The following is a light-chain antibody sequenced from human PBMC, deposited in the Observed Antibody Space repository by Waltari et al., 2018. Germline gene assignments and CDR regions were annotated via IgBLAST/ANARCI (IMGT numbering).Light chain of an antibody. CDR3: CSYAGSYTVV. Sequence: QSALTQPRSVSGSPGQSVTISCTGTSSDVGGYEYVSCYQQHPGKAPKLMIYDVSKRPSGVPDRFSGSKSGNTASLTISGLQAEDEADYYCCSYAGSYTVVFGGGTKLTVL. V-gene: IGLV2-11*01. CDR1: SSDVGGYEY. CDR2: DVS. J-gene: IGLJ3*02.